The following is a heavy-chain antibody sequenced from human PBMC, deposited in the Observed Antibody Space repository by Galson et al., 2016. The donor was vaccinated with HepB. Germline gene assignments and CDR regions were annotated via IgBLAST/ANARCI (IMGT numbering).Heavy chain of an antibody. V-gene: IGHV6-1*01. CDR1: GDSVSNNIAA. Sequence: CAISGDSVSNNIAAWNWIRQSPSRGLEWLGRAYYRSDWYNDYAGSVRSRITINPDTSKNQFSLQLNSVTPADTAVYYCARAGGLNENFHFDYWGQGTLVTASS. CDR2: AYYRSDWYN. D-gene: IGHD1-1*01. J-gene: IGHJ4*02. CDR3: ARAGGLNENFHFDY.